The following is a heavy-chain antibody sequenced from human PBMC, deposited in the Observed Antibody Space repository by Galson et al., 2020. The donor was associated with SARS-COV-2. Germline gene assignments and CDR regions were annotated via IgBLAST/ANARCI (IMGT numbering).Heavy chain of an antibody. D-gene: IGHD5-18*01. Sequence: SETLSLTCTVSGGSISSGGYYWSWIRQHPGKGLEWIGYIYYSGSTYYNPSLKSRVTISVDTSKNQFSLKLSSVTAADTAVYYCAREGAMVTSLTERNDAFDIWGQGTMVPVSS. CDR1: GGSISSGGYY. CDR2: IYYSGST. V-gene: IGHV4-31*03. J-gene: IGHJ3*02. CDR3: AREGAMVTSLTERNDAFDI.